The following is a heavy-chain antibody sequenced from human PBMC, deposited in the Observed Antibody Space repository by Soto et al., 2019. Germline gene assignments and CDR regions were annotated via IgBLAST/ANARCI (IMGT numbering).Heavy chain of an antibody. CDR3: ARSVVVVTADDY. J-gene: IGHJ4*02. V-gene: IGHV1-3*01. CDR1: GYPFTSYA. CDR2: INDGNGNT. D-gene: IGHD2-21*02. Sequence: QVQLVQSGAEVKKPGASVKVSCKAFGYPFTSYAMHWVRQSPGQRLEWMGWINDGNGNTKDSRKFQGRVTITRDTSASTAYMELSSVRSEETAVYYCARSVVVVTADDYWGQGTLVTVSS.